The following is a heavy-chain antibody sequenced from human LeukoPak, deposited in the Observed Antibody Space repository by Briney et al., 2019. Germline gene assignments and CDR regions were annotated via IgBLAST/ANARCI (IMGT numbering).Heavy chain of an antibody. D-gene: IGHD5-18*01. V-gene: IGHV1-69*05. J-gene: IGHJ4*02. CDR2: IIPIFGTA. CDR1: GGTFSSYA. CDR3: ARAREYSYGYYQFDY. Sequence: GASVKVSCKASGGTFSSYAISRVRQAPGQGLEWVGGIIPIFGTANYAQKFQGRVTITTDESTSTAYMELSSLRSEDTAVYYCARAREYSYGYYQFDYWGQGTLVTVSS.